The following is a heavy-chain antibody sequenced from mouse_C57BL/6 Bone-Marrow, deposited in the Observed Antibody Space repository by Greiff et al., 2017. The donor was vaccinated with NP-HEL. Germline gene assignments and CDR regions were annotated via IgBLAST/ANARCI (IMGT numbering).Heavy chain of an antibody. J-gene: IGHJ2*01. CDR2: ISGGGGNT. Sequence: EVQVVESGGGLVKPGGSLKLSCAASGFTFSSYTMSWVRQTPEKRLEWVATISGGGGNTYYPDSVKGRFTISRDNAKNTLYLQMSSLRSEDTALYYCARHRLRDFDYWGQGTTLTVSS. D-gene: IGHD2-14*01. CDR1: GFTFSSYT. CDR3: ARHRLRDFDY. V-gene: IGHV5-9*01.